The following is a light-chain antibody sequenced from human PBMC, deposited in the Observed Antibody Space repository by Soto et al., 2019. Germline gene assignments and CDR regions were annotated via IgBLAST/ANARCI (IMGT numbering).Light chain of an antibody. J-gene: IGLJ1*01. V-gene: IGLV2-14*01. CDR1: SSDVGGYNY. Sequence: QSVLTQPASVSGSPGQSITISCTGTSSDVGGYNYVSWYQQHPGKAPKLMIYDVSNRPSGVSNRFSASKSGNTASLTISGLQAEDDADYYCSSYGSSSSYVFGTGTKLTVL. CDR2: DVS. CDR3: SSYGSSSSYV.